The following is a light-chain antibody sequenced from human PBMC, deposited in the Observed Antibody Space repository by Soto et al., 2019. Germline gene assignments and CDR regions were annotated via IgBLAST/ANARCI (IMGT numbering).Light chain of an antibody. Sequence: QSVLTQPPSASGSPGQSVTISCTGTSSDVGGYNYVSWYQQHPGKAPELIIYEVTKRPSGVPDRFSGSKSGNTASLTVSGLLAEDEADYYCSSHAGIINVVFGGGTKVTVL. CDR1: SSDVGGYNY. J-gene: IGLJ3*02. CDR3: SSHAGIINVV. CDR2: EVT. V-gene: IGLV2-8*01.